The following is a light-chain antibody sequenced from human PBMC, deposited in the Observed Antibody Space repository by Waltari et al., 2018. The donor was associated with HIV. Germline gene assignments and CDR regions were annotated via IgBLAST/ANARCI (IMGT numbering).Light chain of an antibody. V-gene: IGKV3-11*01. CDR1: QSVSSS. Sequence: EIVLTQSPATRCLSPGERATLSCWASQSVSSSLAWYQLQPGQAPRLLIYGASNRATGIPARFSGGGSGTDFTLTISSLEPEDFAVYYCLQRNSWPLTFGGGTRVEIK. J-gene: IGKJ4*01. CDR2: GAS. CDR3: LQRNSWPLT.